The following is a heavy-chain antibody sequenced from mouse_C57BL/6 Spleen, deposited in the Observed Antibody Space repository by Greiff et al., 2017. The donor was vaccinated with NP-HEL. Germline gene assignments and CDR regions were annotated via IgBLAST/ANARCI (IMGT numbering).Heavy chain of an antibody. CDR3: ARGEDYDEESRAFDY. CDR2: INPGSGGT. D-gene: IGHD2-4*01. V-gene: IGHV1-54*01. J-gene: IGHJ2*01. CDR1: GYAFTNYL. Sequence: QVQLQQSGAELVRPGTSVKVSCKASGYAFTNYLIEWVKQRPGQGLEWIGVINPGSGGTNYNEKFKGKATLTADKSSSTAYMQLSSLTSEDSAVYFCARGEDYDEESRAFDYWGQGTTLTVSS.